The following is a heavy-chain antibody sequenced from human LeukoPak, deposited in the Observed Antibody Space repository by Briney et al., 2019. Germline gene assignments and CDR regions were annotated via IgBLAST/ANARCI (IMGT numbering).Heavy chain of an antibody. J-gene: IGHJ6*02. CDR3: ARGGDYGDYNTYYYYGMDV. D-gene: IGHD4-17*01. CDR1: GGSIGSYY. CDR2: IYYSGST. Sequence: SETLSLTCTVSGGSIGSYYWSWIRQPPGKGLEWIGYIYYSGSTNYNPSLKSRVTISVDTSKNQFSLKLSSVTAADTAVYYCARGGDYGDYNTYYYYGMDVWGQGTTVTVSS. V-gene: IGHV4-59*01.